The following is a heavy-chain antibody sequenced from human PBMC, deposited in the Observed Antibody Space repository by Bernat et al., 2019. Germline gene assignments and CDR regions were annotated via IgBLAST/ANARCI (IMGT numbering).Heavy chain of an antibody. V-gene: IGHV3-30*02. CDR3: TKDRRAILET. D-gene: IGHD3-3*01. CDR2: IQYDGNNE. CDR1: GFTFSSNG. Sequence: QVQLVESGGGVVQPGGSLRLSCAESGFTFSSNGMHWVRQAPGKGLEWVALIQYDGNNEYYADSVKRRFTISRENSNHMRYLHMNSLTVDDMAVYYCTKDRRAILETWGQGTIVPVSS. J-gene: IGHJ3*01.